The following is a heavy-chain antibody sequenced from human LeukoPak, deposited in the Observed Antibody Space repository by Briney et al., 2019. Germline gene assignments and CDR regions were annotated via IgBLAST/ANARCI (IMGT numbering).Heavy chain of an antibody. CDR2: IKQDGSEK. CDR3: ARDWDS. Sequence: HAGGSLRLSCAATGFVFSSHWMSWVRQAPGKGLEWVANIKQDGSEKYYVDSVKGRLTISRDNAKNSLYLQMNSLRVEDTAVYYCARDWDSWGQGTLVTVSS. V-gene: IGHV3-7*01. CDR1: GFVFSSHW. J-gene: IGHJ4*02.